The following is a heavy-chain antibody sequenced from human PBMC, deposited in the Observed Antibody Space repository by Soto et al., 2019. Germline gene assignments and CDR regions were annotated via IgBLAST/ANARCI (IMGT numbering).Heavy chain of an antibody. CDR1: GFTFSSYG. D-gene: IGHD3-3*01. CDR3: AKDPAFWIGYYFDY. Sequence: GGSLRLSCAASGFTFSSYGMHWVRQAPGKGLEWVAVISYDGSNKYYADSVKGRFTISRDNSKNTLYLQMNSLRAEETAVYYCAKDPAFWIGYYFDYWGQGTLVTVSS. J-gene: IGHJ4*02. CDR2: ISYDGSNK. V-gene: IGHV3-30*18.